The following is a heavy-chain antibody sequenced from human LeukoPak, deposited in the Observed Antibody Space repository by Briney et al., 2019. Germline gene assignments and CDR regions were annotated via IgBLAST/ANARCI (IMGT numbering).Heavy chain of an antibody. CDR2: IYSGGST. V-gene: IGHV3-66*01. J-gene: IGHJ4*02. D-gene: IGHD2-15*01. Sequence: GGSLRLSCAASGFTVSSNYMSWVRQAPGKGLEWVSVIYSGGSTYYADSVKGRFTISRDNSKNTLYLQMNSLRAEDTAVYYCASRYCSGGNCYSGDYWGQGTLVTVSS. CDR1: GFTVSSNY. CDR3: ASRYCSGGNCYSGDY.